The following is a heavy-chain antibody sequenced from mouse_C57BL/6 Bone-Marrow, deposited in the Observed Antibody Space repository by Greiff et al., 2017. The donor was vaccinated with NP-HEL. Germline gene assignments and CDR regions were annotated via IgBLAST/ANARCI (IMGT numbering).Heavy chain of an antibody. J-gene: IGHJ4*01. D-gene: IGHD1-1*01. CDR1: GYTFTSYT. Sequence: QVQLQQSGAELARPGASVKMSCKASGYTFTSYTMHWVKQRPGQGLEWMGYINPSSGYNKYNQKFKDKATLTADKSSSTAYMQLSSLTSEDSAVYYCARFYYGSSHYYYAMDYWGQGTSVTVSS. CDR2: INPSSGYN. V-gene: IGHV1-4*01. CDR3: ARFYYGSSHYYYAMDY.